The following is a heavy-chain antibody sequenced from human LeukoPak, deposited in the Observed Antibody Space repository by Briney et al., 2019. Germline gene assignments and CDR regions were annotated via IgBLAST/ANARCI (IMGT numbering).Heavy chain of an antibody. CDR2: IYPGDSDT. V-gene: IGHV5-51*01. CDR1: GYSFTSYW. Sequence: NLGESLKISCKGSGYSFTSYWIGWVRQMPGKVLEWMGIIYPGDSDTRYSPSFQGQVTISADKSISTAYLQWSSLKASDTAMYYCARHVLVDIVATTTVEDYGMDVWGQGTTVTVSS. D-gene: IGHD5-12*01. J-gene: IGHJ6*02. CDR3: ARHVLVDIVATTTVEDYGMDV.